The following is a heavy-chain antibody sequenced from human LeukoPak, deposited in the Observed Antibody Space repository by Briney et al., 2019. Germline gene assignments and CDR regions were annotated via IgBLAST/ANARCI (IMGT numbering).Heavy chain of an antibody. Sequence: SETLSLTCTVSGGSISSSSYYWGWIRQPPGKGLEWIGSIYYSRSTYYNPSLKSRVTISVDTSKNQFSLKLSSVTAADTAVYYCARGPTNGQAFDYWGQGTLVSVSS. D-gene: IGHD2-8*01. V-gene: IGHV4-39*01. CDR2: IYYSRST. J-gene: IGHJ4*02. CDR3: ARGPTNGQAFDY. CDR1: GGSISSSSYY.